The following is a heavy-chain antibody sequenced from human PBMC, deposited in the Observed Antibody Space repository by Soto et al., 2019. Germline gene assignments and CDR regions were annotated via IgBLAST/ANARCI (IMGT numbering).Heavy chain of an antibody. CDR2: INHSGST. J-gene: IGHJ4*02. Sequence: QVQLQQWVAGLLKPSETLSLTCAVYGGSFSGYYWSWIRQPPGKGLEWIGEINHSGSTNYNPSLKSRVTISVDTSKNQFSLKLSSVTAADTAVYYCARSGYDSLALDYWGQGTLVTVSS. D-gene: IGHD5-12*01. CDR3: ARSGYDSLALDY. CDR1: GGSFSGYY. V-gene: IGHV4-34*01.